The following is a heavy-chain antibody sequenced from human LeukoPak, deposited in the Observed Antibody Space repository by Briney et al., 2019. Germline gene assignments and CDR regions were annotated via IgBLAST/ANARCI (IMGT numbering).Heavy chain of an antibody. J-gene: IGHJ4*02. CDR2: INLNSGGT. CDR3: ASLWFGEFQDY. V-gene: IGHV1-2*02. Sequence: GASVNVSCKASGYTFTGYFMHWVRQAPGQGLEWMGWINLNSGGTNYAQKFQGSVTMTRDTSISTVYMELNRLRYDDTAVYYCASLWFGEFQDYWGQGTLVTVSS. D-gene: IGHD3-10*01. CDR1: GYTFTGYF.